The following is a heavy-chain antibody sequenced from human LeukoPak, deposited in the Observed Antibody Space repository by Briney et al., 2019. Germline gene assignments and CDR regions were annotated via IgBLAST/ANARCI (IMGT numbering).Heavy chain of an antibody. Sequence: GGSLRLSCAASGFTFSSYGMHWVRQAPGKGLEWVAFIRYDGSNKYYADSVKGRFTISRDNSKNALYLQMNSLRAEDTAVYYCAKGLGPGIWFGELFDYWGQGTLVTVSS. V-gene: IGHV3-30*02. CDR2: IRYDGSNK. D-gene: IGHD3-10*01. J-gene: IGHJ4*02. CDR1: GFTFSSYG. CDR3: AKGLGPGIWFGELFDY.